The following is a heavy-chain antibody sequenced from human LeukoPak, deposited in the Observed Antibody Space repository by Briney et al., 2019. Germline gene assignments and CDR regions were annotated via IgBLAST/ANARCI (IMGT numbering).Heavy chain of an antibody. V-gene: IGHV3-7*01. J-gene: IGHJ4*02. D-gene: IGHD3-9*01. CDR1: GFTFTTYW. CDR2: INQDGTEK. CDR3: ARDSKYDIIDY. Sequence: GGSLRLSCAASGFTFTTYWMSWVRQAPGKGLEWVANINQDGTEKYYVDSVKGRFTISRDNAKNSLYLQMNSLRAEDTAVYYCARDSKYDIIDYWGQGTLVTVSS.